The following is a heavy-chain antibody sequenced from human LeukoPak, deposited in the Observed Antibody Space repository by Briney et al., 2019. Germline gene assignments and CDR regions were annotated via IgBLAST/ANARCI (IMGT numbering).Heavy chain of an antibody. J-gene: IGHJ6*03. CDR1: GGSISSSSYY. CDR2: IYYSGST. D-gene: IGHD6-13*01. V-gene: IGHV4-39*07. Sequence: KPSETLSLTCTVSGGSISSSSYYWGWIRQPPGKGLEWIGSIYYSGSTYYNPSLKSRVTISVDTSKNQFSLKLSSVTAADTAVYYCARVRAAAGNYYYYYMDVWGKGTTVTISS. CDR3: ARVRAAAGNYYYYYMDV.